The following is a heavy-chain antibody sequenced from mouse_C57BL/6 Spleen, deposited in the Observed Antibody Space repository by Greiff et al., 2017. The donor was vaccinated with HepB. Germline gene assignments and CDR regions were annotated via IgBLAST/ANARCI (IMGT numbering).Heavy chain of an antibody. V-gene: IGHV5-6*01. CDR3: ARQEGDY. Sequence: EVQGVESGGDLVKPGGSLKLSCAASGFTFSSYGMSWVRQTPDKRLEWVATISSGGSYTYYPDSVKGRFTISRDNAKNTLYLQMSSLKSEDTAMYYCARQEGDYWGQGTTLTVSS. CDR2: ISSGGSYT. J-gene: IGHJ2*01. CDR1: GFTFSSYG.